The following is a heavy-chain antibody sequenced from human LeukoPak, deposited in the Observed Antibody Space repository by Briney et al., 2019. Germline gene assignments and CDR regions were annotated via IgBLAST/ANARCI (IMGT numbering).Heavy chain of an antibody. CDR3: ACGKNYYYYYMDV. CDR1: GFTFSSFG. Sequence: GGSLRLSCAASGFTFSSFGMNWVRQAPGKGLEWVSYISSSGSTIYYADSVKGRFTISRDNAKNSLYLQMNSLRAEDTAVYYCACGKNYYYYYMDVWGKGTTVTVSS. V-gene: IGHV3-48*04. D-gene: IGHD1-26*01. CDR2: ISSSGSTI. J-gene: IGHJ6*03.